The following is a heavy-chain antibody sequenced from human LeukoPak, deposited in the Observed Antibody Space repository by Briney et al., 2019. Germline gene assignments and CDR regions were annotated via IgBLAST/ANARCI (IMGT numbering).Heavy chain of an antibody. V-gene: IGHV3-74*01. Sequence: GSLRLSCVASGFRFTSYWMHWVRQPPGKGLVWVSRVDHDGSGTAYADSVTGRFTMSRDNAKNTVYLQMNNLRVEDTAVYFCLTDLGWGQGTLVTVSS. J-gene: IGHJ4*02. CDR3: LTDLG. D-gene: IGHD4-17*01. CDR1: GFRFTSYW. CDR2: VDHDGSGT.